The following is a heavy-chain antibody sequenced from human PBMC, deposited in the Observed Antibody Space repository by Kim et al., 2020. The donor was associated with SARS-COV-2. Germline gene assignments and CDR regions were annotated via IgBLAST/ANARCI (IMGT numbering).Heavy chain of an antibody. Sequence: GGSLRLSCAASGFTFSTYAMHWVRQAPGKGLEWVSAISDDGSNKYYADSVKGRFTISRDNSKNTVYLQMNSLRGEDTAVYYCAKDSGGQLPPGYFDLWGGGTLVTVSS. J-gene: IGHJ2*01. CDR1: GFTFSTYA. CDR3: AKDSGGQLPPGYFDL. V-gene: IGHV3-33*06. D-gene: IGHD6-6*01. CDR2: ISDDGSNK.